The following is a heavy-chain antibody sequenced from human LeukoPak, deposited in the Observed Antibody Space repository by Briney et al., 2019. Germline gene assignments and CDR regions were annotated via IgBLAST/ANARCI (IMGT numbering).Heavy chain of an antibody. J-gene: IGHJ3*02. V-gene: IGHV3-23*01. D-gene: IGHD3-10*01. CDR3: AKDLVGIRGMVRGVSAAFDI. CDR1: GFTFSSYA. CDR2: ISGSGGST. Sequence: GGSLRLSCAASGFTFSSYAMSWVRQAPGKGLEWVSAISGSGGSTYYADSVKGRFTISRDNSKNTLYLQMNSLRAEDTAVYYCAKDLVGIRGMVRGVSAAFDIWGQGTMVTVSS.